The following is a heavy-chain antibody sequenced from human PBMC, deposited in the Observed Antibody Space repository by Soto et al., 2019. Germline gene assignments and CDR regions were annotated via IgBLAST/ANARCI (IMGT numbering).Heavy chain of an antibody. Sequence: SETLSLTSTVSGGSISSGGYYWSWIRQHPGKGLEWIGYIYYSGSTYYNPSLKSRVTISVDTSKNQFSLKLSSVTAADTAVYYCASRTRRFYYDSTSSEYFQHWGQGTLVTVSS. CDR3: ASRTRRFYYDSTSSEYFQH. CDR1: GGSISSGGYY. D-gene: IGHD3-22*01. V-gene: IGHV4-31*03. CDR2: IYYSGST. J-gene: IGHJ1*01.